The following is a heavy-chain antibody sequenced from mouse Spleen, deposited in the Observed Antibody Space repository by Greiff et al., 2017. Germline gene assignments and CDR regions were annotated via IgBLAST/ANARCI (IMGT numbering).Heavy chain of an antibody. Sequence: EVKLVESGGGLVQPGGSLRLSCATSGFTFTDYYMSWVRQPPGKALEWLGFIRNKANGYTTEYSASVKGRFTISRDNSQSILYLQMNTLRAEDSATYYCARDGDGYYVYAMDYWGQGTSVTVSS. V-gene: IGHV7-3*02. CDR3: ARDGDGYYVYAMDY. J-gene: IGHJ4*01. CDR2: IRNKANGYTT. D-gene: IGHD2-3*01. CDR1: GFTFTDYY.